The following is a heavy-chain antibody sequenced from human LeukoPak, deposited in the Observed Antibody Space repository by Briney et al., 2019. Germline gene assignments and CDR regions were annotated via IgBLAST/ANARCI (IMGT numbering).Heavy chain of an antibody. D-gene: IGHD3-22*01. CDR3: ASRTRYDSSGYYYRGDYYYGMDV. V-gene: IGHV5-10-1*01. Sequence: GESLQISCKGSGYSFTSYWISWVRQMPGKGLEWMGRIDPSDSYTNYSPSFQGHVTISADKSISTAYLQWSSLKASDTAMYYCASRTRYDSSGYYYRGDYYYGMDVWGQGTTVTVSS. CDR1: GYSFTSYW. CDR2: IDPSDSYT. J-gene: IGHJ6*02.